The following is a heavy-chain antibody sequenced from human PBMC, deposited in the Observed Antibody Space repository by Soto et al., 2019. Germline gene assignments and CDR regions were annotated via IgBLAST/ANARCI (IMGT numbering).Heavy chain of an antibody. D-gene: IGHD3-10*01. CDR2: IIPIFGTA. CDR1: GGTFSSYA. V-gene: IGHV1-69*01. CDR3: ARGSATMVRGVIGWLDP. J-gene: IGHJ5*02. Sequence: QVQLVQSGAEVKKPGSSVKVSCKAAGGTFSSYAIIWVRQAPGQGLEWMGGIIPIFGTANYAQKFQGRVTITADESTSTAYMELSSLRSEDTAVYYCARGSATMVRGVIGWLDPWGQGTLVTVSS.